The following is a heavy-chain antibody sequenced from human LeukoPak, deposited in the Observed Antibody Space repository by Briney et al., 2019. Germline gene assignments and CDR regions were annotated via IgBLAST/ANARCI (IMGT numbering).Heavy chain of an antibody. Sequence: ASVKVSCKASGYTFTSYDINWVRQAPGQGLEWMGWMNPNSGNTDYAQKFQGRVTMTRNTSISTAYMELSSLRSEATAVYYCARAMIGGGAFDLWGQGTMVTVFS. J-gene: IGHJ3*01. CDR1: GYTFTSYD. D-gene: IGHD3-22*01. CDR3: ARAMIGGGAFDL. CDR2: MNPNSGNT. V-gene: IGHV1-8*01.